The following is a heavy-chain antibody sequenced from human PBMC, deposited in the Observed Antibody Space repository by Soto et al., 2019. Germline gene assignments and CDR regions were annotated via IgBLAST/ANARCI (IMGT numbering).Heavy chain of an antibody. CDR2: INPIVDMS. J-gene: IGHJ4*02. CDR1: GDTFSFHT. V-gene: IGHV1-69*02. D-gene: IGHD3-10*01. CDR3: ATSYGSGSRAFDY. Sequence: QVQLVQSGAEVKKPGSSVKVSCKASGDTFSFHTINWVRQAPGQGLEWMGRINPIVDMSNYAQKFQGRVTITADKSTTPAYLLLSSLRSDDTAVFYCATSYGSGSRAFDYWGQGTLVTVSS.